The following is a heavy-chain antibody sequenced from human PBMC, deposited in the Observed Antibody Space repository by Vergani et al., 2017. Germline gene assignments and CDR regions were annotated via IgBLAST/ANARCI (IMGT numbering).Heavy chain of an antibody. D-gene: IGHD2-2*01. Sequence: EVQLLESGGGLVQPGGSLRLSCAASGFTFSSFAMSWVRQAPGKGLEWVSAITGSGGSRDYADSVKGLFTISRDNAKNSLYLQMNSLRAEDTAVYYCARLNGVVVVPERNYYYYYYMDVWGKGTTVTVSS. CDR1: GFTFSSFA. J-gene: IGHJ6*03. CDR2: ITGSGGSR. V-gene: IGHV3-23*01. CDR3: ARLNGVVVVPERNYYYYYYMDV.